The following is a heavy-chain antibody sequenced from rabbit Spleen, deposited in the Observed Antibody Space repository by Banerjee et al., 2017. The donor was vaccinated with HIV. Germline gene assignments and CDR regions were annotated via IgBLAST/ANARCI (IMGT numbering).Heavy chain of an antibody. CDR2: IGNSWIENS. D-gene: IGHD8-1*01. J-gene: IGHJ4*01. CDR1: GFSFSGTDY. CDR3: ARNLENYAGSSYLDL. Sequence: QEQLVESGGGLVQPEGSLTLTCTASGFSFSGTDYICWVRQAPGKGLEWIACIGNSWIENSYYASWAKGRFTSSKTSSTTVTLQMTSLTAADTATYFCARNLENYAGSSYLDLWGQGTLVTVS. V-gene: IGHV1S45*01.